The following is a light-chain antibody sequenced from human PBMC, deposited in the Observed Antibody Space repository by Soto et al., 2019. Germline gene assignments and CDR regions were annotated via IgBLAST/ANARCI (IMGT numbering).Light chain of an antibody. J-gene: IGLJ3*02. CDR1: SSDVGGYNY. Sequence: QSALTQPPSASGSPGQSVTISCTGTSSDVGGYNYVSWYQQHPGKAPTLMIYEVTNRPSGVLDRCSGSKASNTASLTVSWLQAEYEADYYCHSYAGRVNWVFGGGTKVTVL. CDR2: EVT. V-gene: IGLV2-8*01. CDR3: HSYAGRVNWV.